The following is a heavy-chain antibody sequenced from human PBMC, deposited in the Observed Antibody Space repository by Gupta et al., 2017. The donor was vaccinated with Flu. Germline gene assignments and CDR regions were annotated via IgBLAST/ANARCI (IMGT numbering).Heavy chain of an antibody. D-gene: IGHD2-2*01. CDR3: ARGSYCSSTSCRGYYGMDV. Sequence: GLVWVSRINSDGSSTSYADSVKGRFTISRDNAKNTLYLQMNSLRAEDTAVYYCARGSYCSSTSCRGYYGMDVWGQGTTVTVSS. J-gene: IGHJ6*02. V-gene: IGHV3-74*01. CDR2: INSDGSST.